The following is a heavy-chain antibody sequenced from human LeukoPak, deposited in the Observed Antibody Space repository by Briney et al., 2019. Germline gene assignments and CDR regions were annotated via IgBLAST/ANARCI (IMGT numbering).Heavy chain of an antibody. CDR2: VKTKTEGGTT. V-gene: IGHV3-15*01. CDR1: GFTFSNAW. J-gene: IGHJ5*02. Sequence: GGSLRLSCAASGFTFSNAWMSWVRQAPGKGLQGVGRVKTKTEGGTTDYASPVKGRFTISRDDSKNTLYLQMNSLKTEDTAVYYCTTGPDYGGSDNWFDPWGQGTLVTVSS. D-gene: IGHD4-23*01. CDR3: TTGPDYGGSDNWFDP.